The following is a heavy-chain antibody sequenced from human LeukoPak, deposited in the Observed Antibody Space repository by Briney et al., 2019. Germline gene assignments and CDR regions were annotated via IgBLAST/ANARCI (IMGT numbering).Heavy chain of an antibody. Sequence: ASVKVSCKASGYTFTSYGISWVRQAPGQGLEWMGWISAYNGNTNYAQTLQGRVTMTTDTSTSTAYMELRSLRSDDTAVYYCARVHYYDSSGYFVDYYYYYGMDVWGQGTTVTVSS. J-gene: IGHJ6*02. V-gene: IGHV1-18*01. CDR1: GYTFTSYG. CDR3: ARVHYYDSSGYFVDYYYYYGMDV. CDR2: ISAYNGNT. D-gene: IGHD3-22*01.